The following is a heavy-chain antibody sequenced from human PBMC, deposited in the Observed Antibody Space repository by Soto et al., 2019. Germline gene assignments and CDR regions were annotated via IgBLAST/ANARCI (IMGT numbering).Heavy chain of an antibody. CDR3: ARGSCSGGSCYSFYYYYGMDV. D-gene: IGHD2-15*01. J-gene: IGHJ6*02. Sequence: QVQLVQSGAEVKKPGSSVKVSCKASGGTFSSYAISWVRQAPGQGLEWMGGIIPIFGTANYAQKFQGRVTITADKSTSTASMELSSLRSEDTAVYYCARGSCSGGSCYSFYYYYGMDVWGQGTTVTVSS. V-gene: IGHV1-69*06. CDR2: IIPIFGTA. CDR1: GGTFSSYA.